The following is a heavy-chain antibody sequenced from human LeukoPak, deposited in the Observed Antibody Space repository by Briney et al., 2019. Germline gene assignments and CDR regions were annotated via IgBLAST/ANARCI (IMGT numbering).Heavy chain of an antibody. V-gene: IGHV3-7*01. Sequence: GGSLRLSCAASGFTFGSYWMSWVRQAPGKGLEWVANIKQDGSEKYYVDSVKGRFTISRDDAKNSLYLQMNSPRAEDTAVYYCARDWSGSYSDYRGQGTLVTVSS. CDR2: IKQDGSEK. CDR3: ARDWSGSYSDY. D-gene: IGHD3-3*01. J-gene: IGHJ4*02. CDR1: GFTFGSYW.